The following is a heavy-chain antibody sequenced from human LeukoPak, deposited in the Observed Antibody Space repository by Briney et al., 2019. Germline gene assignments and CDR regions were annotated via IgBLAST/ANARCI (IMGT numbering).Heavy chain of an antibody. J-gene: IGHJ5*02. D-gene: IGHD6-19*01. V-gene: IGHV3-74*01. Sequence: GGSLRLSCAASGFTFSNYWMHWVRQAPGKGLVWVSRINSDARSTSYADSMKGRFTISRDNAKNTLYLQMNSLRAEDTAVYYCARGADTGYSSDSWGQGTLVTVSS. CDR2: INSDARST. CDR1: GFTFSNYW. CDR3: ARGADTGYSSDS.